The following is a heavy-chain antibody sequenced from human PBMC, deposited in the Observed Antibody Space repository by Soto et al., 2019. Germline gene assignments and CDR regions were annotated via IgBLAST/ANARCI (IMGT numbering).Heavy chain of an antibody. D-gene: IGHD6-19*01. J-gene: IGHJ5*02. CDR1: GDSVSSNSAA. V-gene: IGHV6-1*01. CDR2: TYYRSKWYN. Sequence: SQTLSRTYAISGDSVSSNSAAWNWIRQSPSRGLEWLGRTYYRSKWYNDYAVSVKSRIPTNTDTSKNQFSLQLNSVTPEDTAVYYCARDIAVAVTWFDPWGRRTLVTVS. CDR3: ARDIAVAVTWFDP.